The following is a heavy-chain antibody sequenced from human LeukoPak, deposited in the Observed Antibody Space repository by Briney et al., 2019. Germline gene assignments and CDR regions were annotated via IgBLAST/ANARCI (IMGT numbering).Heavy chain of an antibody. CDR3: ARRSSWPPYYFDY. J-gene: IGHJ4*02. CDR1: GGSFSGYY. D-gene: IGHD6-13*01. Sequence: NPSETLSLTCAVYGGSFSGYYWSWICQPPGKGLEWIGEINHSGSTNYNPSLKSRVTISVDTSKNQFSLKLSSVTAADTAVYYCARRSSWPPYYFDYWGQGTLVTVSS. V-gene: IGHV4-34*01. CDR2: INHSGST.